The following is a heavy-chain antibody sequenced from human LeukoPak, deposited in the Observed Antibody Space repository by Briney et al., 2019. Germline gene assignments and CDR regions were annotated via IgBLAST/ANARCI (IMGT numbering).Heavy chain of an antibody. CDR1: GFTFSRSA. CDR2: ISSSGNT. D-gene: IGHD6-13*01. CDR3: VKGRISEDGLDF. V-gene: IGHV3-23*01. J-gene: IGHJ4*02. Sequence: PGGSLRLSCAASGFTFSRSAMTWVRQTPGKGLDWVSSISSSGNTYYADSVKGRFTISRDNSKNMLYLQMNSLSAEDTAVYYCVKGRISEDGLDFWGQGTLVTVSS.